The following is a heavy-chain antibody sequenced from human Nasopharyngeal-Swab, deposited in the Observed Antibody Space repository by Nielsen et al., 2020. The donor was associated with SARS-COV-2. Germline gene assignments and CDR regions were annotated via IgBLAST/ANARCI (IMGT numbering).Heavy chain of an antibody. CDR2: IKSDGSST. CDR3: ARAYYFDS. V-gene: IGHV3-74*01. CDR1: GFTFSSYW. J-gene: IGHJ4*02. Sequence: GGSLTLSCAASGFTFSSYWMHWVRQAPGKGLVWVARIKSDGSSTSYADSVKGRFTISRDNAKNTLYLQMNSLRAEDTAVYYCARAYYFDSWGQGTLVTVSS.